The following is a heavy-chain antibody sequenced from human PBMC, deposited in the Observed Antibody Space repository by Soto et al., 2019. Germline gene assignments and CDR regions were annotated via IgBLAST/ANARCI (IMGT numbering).Heavy chain of an antibody. V-gene: IGHV3-21*01. D-gene: IGHD3-10*01. CDR1: GFTLTTYT. CDR2: ITSSSDHI. J-gene: IGHJ6*02. CDR3: VRERGLSSFYGMDV. Sequence: GGSLRLSCEASGFTLTTYTMNWVRQASGKGLEWVSSITSSSDHIYYADSVKGRFTISRDNARNSLYLQMNSLRAEDTAVYYCVRERGLSSFYGMDVWGQGTTVTVSS.